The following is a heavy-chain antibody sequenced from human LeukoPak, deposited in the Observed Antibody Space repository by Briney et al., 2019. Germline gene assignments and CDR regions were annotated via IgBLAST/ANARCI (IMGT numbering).Heavy chain of an antibody. CDR1: GGTFSSHA. CDR2: IIPIFRTP. CDR3: ARDLHPYQLLYALDH. Sequence: ASVRVSCKASGGTFSSHAINWVRQAPGQGLEWMERIIPIFRTPNYAERFQGRVTITADESTSTAYMELTSLRSEDTAVYYCARDLHPYQLLYALDHWGQGTLVTVSS. D-gene: IGHD2-2*02. V-gene: IGHV1-69*13. J-gene: IGHJ4*02.